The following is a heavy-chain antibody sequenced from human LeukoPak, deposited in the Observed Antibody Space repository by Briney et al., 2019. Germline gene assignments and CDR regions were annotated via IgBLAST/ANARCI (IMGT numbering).Heavy chain of an antibody. CDR3: AREISYGSGTYSDY. CDR2: VQYSGST. V-gene: IGHV4-59*01. D-gene: IGHD3-10*01. CDR1: GGSISSYY. Sequence: SETLSLTCTVSGGSISSYYWSWIRQPPRKGLEWIGYVQYSGSTSYNPSLKSRVTISVDTSKNQFSLKLRSVTAADTAVYYCAREISYGSGTYSDYWGQGALVTVSS. J-gene: IGHJ4*02.